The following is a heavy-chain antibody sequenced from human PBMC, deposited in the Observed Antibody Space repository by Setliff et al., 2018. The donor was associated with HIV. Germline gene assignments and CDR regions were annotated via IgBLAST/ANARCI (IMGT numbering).Heavy chain of an antibody. J-gene: IGHJ4*02. CDR3: ARGTLYYDYVWGTPFPFDY. CDR1: GGSISSSSYF. V-gene: IGHV4-39*07. CDR2: FHDSEST. Sequence: SETLSLTCKVSGGSISSSSYFWGWIRQPPGKGLEWIASFHDSESTSYNPSLRSRVTISGDRSKNQFSLKLSSVTAADTAVYYCARGTLYYDYVWGTPFPFDYWGQGTLVTVS. D-gene: IGHD3-16*01.